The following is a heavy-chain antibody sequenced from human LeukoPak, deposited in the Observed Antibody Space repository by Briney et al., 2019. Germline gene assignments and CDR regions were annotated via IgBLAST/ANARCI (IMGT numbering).Heavy chain of an antibody. D-gene: IGHD6-13*01. V-gene: IGHV4-38-2*02. CDR3: AKLRGSGSSSWYYFDY. CDR2: IYHSGST. J-gene: IGHJ4*02. Sequence: SETLSLTCTVSGYSISSGYYWGWIRQPPGKGLEWIGSIYHSGSTYYNPSLKSRVTISADTSKNQFSLKLSSVTATDTAVYYCAKLRGSGSSSWYYFDYWGQGTLVTVSS. CDR1: GYSISSGYY.